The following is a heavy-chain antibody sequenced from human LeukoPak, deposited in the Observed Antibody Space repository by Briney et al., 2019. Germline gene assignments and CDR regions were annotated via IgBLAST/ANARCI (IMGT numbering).Heavy chain of an antibody. CDR1: GFTFSNYN. J-gene: IGHJ4*02. V-gene: IGHV3-21*01. CDR2: ISISSNYI. D-gene: IGHD2-15*01. Sequence: PGRSLRLSCAASGFTFSNYNMNWVRQAPGKGLEWVSCISISSNYIHYPDSVKGRFTISRDNAKNSLYLQMNSLRAEDTAVYYCARDGGGGLDYWGQGTLVTVSS. CDR3: ARDGGGGLDY.